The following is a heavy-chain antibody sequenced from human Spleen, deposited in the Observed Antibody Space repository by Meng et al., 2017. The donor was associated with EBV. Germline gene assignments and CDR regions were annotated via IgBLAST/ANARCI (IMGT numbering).Heavy chain of an antibody. Sequence: QVQLQESGPGLLKPSGTLSLTCAVSGGSVSSPNWWSWVRQPPGKGLEWIGEVYPSGNTNYNPSLKSRVTISVDKSKNQFSMNLSSVTAADTAIYYCARVGSDYANFQVWGPGTLVTVSS. J-gene: IGHJ1*01. V-gene: IGHV4-4*02. D-gene: IGHD2-8*01. CDR3: ARVGSDYANFQV. CDR2: VYPSGNT. CDR1: GGSVSSPNW.